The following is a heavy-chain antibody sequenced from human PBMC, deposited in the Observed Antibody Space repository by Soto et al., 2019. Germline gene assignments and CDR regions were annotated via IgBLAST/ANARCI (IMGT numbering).Heavy chain of an antibody. CDR1: GGSINSYW. CDR3: ARDIGAFAYGEDY. Sequence: SETLSLTCSVSGGSINSYWWSWIRQPPGKGLEWIGRIYSSGTTDYNPSLNSRATMSVETSKNQFSLKLSSVTAADTAVYYCARDIGAFAYGEDYWGQGIQVTVSS. J-gene: IGHJ4*02. V-gene: IGHV4-4*07. CDR2: IYSSGTT. D-gene: IGHD3-10*01.